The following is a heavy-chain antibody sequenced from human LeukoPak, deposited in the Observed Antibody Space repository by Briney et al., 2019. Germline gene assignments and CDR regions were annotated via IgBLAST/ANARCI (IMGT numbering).Heavy chain of an antibody. V-gene: IGHV3-48*01. D-gene: IGHD1-1*01. CDR3: AREPTGDY. CDR2: ISGRSSTI. CDR1: AFTFSDYS. Sequence: GGSLRLSCAASAFTFSDYSMNWVRQAPGKGLEWISCISGRSSTIYYADSVRGRFTISRDNAKNSMYLQMNSLRAEDTAVYYCAREPTGDYWGQGMLVTVSS. J-gene: IGHJ4*02.